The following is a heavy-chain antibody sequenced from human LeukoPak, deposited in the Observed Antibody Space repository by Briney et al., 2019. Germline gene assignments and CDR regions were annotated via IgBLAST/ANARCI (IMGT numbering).Heavy chain of an antibody. J-gene: IGHJ3*02. CDR3: ATPSRGHAFDI. D-gene: IGHD3-10*01. Sequence: SVKVSCKTPGGTVSSCALSWMRQAPGQGPEWMGGFIPLLRTPKDAQKFQGRVTITTDESTDTLYMELSGLRVEDTAVYYCATPSRGHAFDIWGQGTMVTV. CDR1: GGTVSSCA. V-gene: IGHV1-69*05. CDR2: FIPLLRTP.